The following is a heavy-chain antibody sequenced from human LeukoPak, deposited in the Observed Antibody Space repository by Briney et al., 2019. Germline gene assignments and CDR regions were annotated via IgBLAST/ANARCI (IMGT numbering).Heavy chain of an antibody. CDR2: VSGSGVST. V-gene: IGHV3-23*01. Sequence: GGSLRLSCAASGFTLSSYAMSWVCQGPGKGLEWVSAVSGSGVSTYYADSVKGRFTISRDNSKNTLYLQMNSLRAEDTAVYYCAKAPLGYCSGGSCYYFDYWGQGTLVTVSS. D-gene: IGHD2-15*01. CDR3: AKAPLGYCSGGSCYYFDY. J-gene: IGHJ4*02. CDR1: GFTLSSYA.